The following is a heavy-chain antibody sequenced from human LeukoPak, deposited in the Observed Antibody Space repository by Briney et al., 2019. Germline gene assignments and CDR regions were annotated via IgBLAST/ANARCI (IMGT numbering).Heavy chain of an antibody. CDR1: GGTFSSYA. J-gene: IGHJ5*02. Sequence: SVKVSCKASGGTFSSYAISWVRQAPGQGLEWMGGIIPIFGTANYAQKFQGRVTITADKSTSTAYMELSSLRSEDTAVYYCAGDRYSSGWYFWGLYWFDPWGQGTLVTVSS. CDR3: AGDRYSSGWYFWGLYWFDP. V-gene: IGHV1-69*06. CDR2: IIPIFGTA. D-gene: IGHD6-19*01.